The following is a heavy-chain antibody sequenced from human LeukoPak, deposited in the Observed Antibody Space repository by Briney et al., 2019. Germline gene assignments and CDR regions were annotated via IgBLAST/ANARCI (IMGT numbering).Heavy chain of an antibody. Sequence: SETLSLTCAVYGGSFSGYYWSWIRQPPGKGLEWIGEINHSGSTNYNPSLKSRVTISVDTSKNQFSLKLSSVTAADTAVYYCASRTSRNCSGGSCSCFDYWGQGTLVTVSS. V-gene: IGHV4-34*01. CDR1: GGSFSGYY. J-gene: IGHJ4*02. CDR3: ASRTSRNCSGGSCSCFDY. D-gene: IGHD2-15*01. CDR2: INHSGST.